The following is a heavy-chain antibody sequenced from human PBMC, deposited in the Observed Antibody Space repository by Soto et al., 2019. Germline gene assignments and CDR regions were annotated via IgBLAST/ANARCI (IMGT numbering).Heavy chain of an antibody. J-gene: IGHJ5*02. D-gene: IGHD6-19*01. CDR3: AKERIAVAGMGGAWLDP. CDR2: ISGSGGST. V-gene: IGHV3-23*01. Sequence: EVQLLESGGGLVQPGGSLRLSCAASGFTFSSYAMSWVRQAPGKGLEWVSAISGSGGSTYYADSVKGRFTIPRDNSKNTLYLQMNSLRAEDTAVYYCAKERIAVAGMGGAWLDPWGQGTLVTVSS. CDR1: GFTFSSYA.